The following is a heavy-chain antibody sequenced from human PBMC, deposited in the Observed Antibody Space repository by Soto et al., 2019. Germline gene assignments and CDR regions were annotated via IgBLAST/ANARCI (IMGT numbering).Heavy chain of an antibody. V-gene: IGHV1-18*04. CDR3: ARAVGATTRLAYYFDY. CDR1: GYTFTGHY. Sequence: QVQLVQSGAEVKKPGASVKVSCKSSGYTFTGHYIHWVRQAPGQGLEWMGWISAYNGNTNYAQKLQGRVTMTTDTSTSTAYMELRSLRSDDTAVYYCARAVGATTRLAYYFDYWGQGTLVTVSS. CDR2: ISAYNGNT. J-gene: IGHJ4*02. D-gene: IGHD1-26*01.